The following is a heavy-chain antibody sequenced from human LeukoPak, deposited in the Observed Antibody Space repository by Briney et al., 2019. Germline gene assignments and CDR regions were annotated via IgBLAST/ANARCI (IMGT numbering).Heavy chain of an antibody. Sequence: PSETLSLTCTVSGGSISSSSYYWGWIRQPPGKGLEWVSSISSSSSYIYYADSVKGRFTISRDNAKNSLYLQMNSLRAEDTAVYYCARRGRIAAAGTFDYWGQGTLVTVSS. CDR3: ARRGRIAAAGTFDY. D-gene: IGHD6-13*01. J-gene: IGHJ4*02. V-gene: IGHV3-21*01. CDR2: ISSSSSYI. CDR1: GGSISSSS.